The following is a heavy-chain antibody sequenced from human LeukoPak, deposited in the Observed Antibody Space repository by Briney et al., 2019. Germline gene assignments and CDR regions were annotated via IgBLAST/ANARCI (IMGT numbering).Heavy chain of an antibody. CDR1: GLTFSSHA. Sequence: GGSLRLSCAASGLTFSSHATHWVRQAAGKGLEYVSAIVSNGGNTYYADSVRGRFTISRDNPKDTVYLQMGSLRPEDTAVYYCARGGYYAASDIWGQGALVTVSS. J-gene: IGHJ4*02. CDR2: IVSNGGNT. CDR3: ARGGYYAASDI. D-gene: IGHD3-3*01. V-gene: IGHV3-64*02.